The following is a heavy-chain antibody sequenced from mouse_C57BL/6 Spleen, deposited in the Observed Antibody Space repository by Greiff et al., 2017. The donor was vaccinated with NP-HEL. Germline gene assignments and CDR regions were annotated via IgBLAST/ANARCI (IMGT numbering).Heavy chain of an antibody. D-gene: IGHD2-10*02. Sequence: VQRVESGAELVRPGASVKLSCKASGYTFTDYYINWVKQRPGQGLEWIARIYPGSGNTYYNEKFKGKATLTAEKSSSTAYMQLSSLTSEDSAVYFCARAVWSPFDYWGQGTTLTVSS. CDR2: IYPGSGNT. V-gene: IGHV1-76*01. CDR1: GYTFTDYY. J-gene: IGHJ2*01. CDR3: ARAVWSPFDY.